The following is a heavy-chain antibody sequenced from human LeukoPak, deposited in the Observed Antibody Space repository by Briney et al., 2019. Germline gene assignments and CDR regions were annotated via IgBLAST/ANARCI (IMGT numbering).Heavy chain of an antibody. V-gene: IGHV3-48*01. J-gene: IGHJ4*02. CDR1: VCTLSNYG. CDR2: ISSSSSAK. Sequence: GGSLRLSCAASVCTLSNYGMNWVRQAPGKGLEWFSYISSSSSAKEYADSVKGRLTISRDNAKKSLYLQLTSLRAEDTVVYYCARGGAPRPDYWGRGTLVIVSS. CDR3: ARGGAPRPDY. D-gene: IGHD6-6*01.